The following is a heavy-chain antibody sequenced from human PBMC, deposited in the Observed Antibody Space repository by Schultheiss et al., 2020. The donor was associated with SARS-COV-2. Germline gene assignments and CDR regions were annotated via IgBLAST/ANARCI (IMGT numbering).Heavy chain of an antibody. D-gene: IGHD3-22*01. CDR3: GRGSTGNHYYDSSGPDDWFDP. J-gene: IGHJ5*02. V-gene: IGHV1-69*05. CDR2: IIPIFGTA. CDR1: GGTFSSYA. Sequence: SVKVSCKASGGTFSSYAISWVRQAPGQGLEWMGGIIPIFGTANYAQKFQGRVTITRDTSASTAYMELSKLRSDDTALYYCGRGSTGNHYYDSSGPDDWFDPWGQGTLVTVSS.